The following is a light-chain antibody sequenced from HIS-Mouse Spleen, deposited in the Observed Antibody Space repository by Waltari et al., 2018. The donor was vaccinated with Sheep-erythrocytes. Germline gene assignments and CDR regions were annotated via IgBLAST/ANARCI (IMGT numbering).Light chain of an antibody. CDR2: DVS. V-gene: IGLV2-11*01. CDR3: CSYAGSYNHV. J-gene: IGLJ1*01. Sequence: QSALTQPRSVSGSPGQSVTISCTGTSSDVGGYNYVSWYQQHPGKAPKLMIYDVSKRPSAVPDRFSGSKSGNTASLTISGLQAEDEADYYCCSYAGSYNHVFATVTKVTVL. CDR1: SSDVGGYNY.